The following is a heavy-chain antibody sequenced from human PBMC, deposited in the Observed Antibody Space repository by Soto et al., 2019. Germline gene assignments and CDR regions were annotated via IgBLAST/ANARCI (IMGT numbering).Heavy chain of an antibody. CDR3: ARAGLTTLELAIIY. J-gene: IGHJ4*02. Sequence: ASVKVSCKASGYTFTDYYMHWVRQSPGQGLEWMGWIHPNSGVTKFPQEFQGRVIMTRDTSISTVYMELSRLTSDDTAVYYCARAGLTTLELAIIYWGQGTLVTVSS. CDR1: GYTFTDYY. CDR2: IHPNSGVT. V-gene: IGHV1-2*02. D-gene: IGHD1-1*01.